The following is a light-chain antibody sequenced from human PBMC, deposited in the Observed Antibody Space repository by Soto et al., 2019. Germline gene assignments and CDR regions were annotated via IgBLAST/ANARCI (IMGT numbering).Light chain of an antibody. CDR1: QNIHRW. CDR2: RAS. J-gene: IGKJ1*01. CDR3: QRYDSFSRA. V-gene: IGKV1-5*03. Sequence: DVQMTQSPSTLSASVGDRITITCRASQNIHRWLAWYQQKPGKVPKLLIQRASTLESGVSSRFSGHGSGTEFTLTISSLQPDDFSTYFCQRYDSFSRAFGQGNKVEVK.